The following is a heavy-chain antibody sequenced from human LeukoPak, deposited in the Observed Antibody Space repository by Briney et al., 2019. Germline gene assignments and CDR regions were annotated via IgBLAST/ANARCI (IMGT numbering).Heavy chain of an antibody. CDR2: IYYSGST. CDR3: ARTHCGGDCYHYFQH. Sequence: PSETLSLTCTVSGGSISSYYWSWIRQPPGKGLEWIGYIYYSGSTNYNPSLKSRVTISVDTSKNQSSLKLSSVTAADTAVYYCARTHCGGDCYHYFQHWGQGTLVTVSS. CDR1: GGSISSYY. D-gene: IGHD2-21*01. J-gene: IGHJ1*01. V-gene: IGHV4-59*01.